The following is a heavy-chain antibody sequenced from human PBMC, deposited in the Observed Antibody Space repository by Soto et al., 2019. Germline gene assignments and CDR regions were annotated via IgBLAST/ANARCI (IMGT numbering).Heavy chain of an antibody. CDR2: IKQDGSEK. Sequence: GGSLRLSCAASGFTFSSYWMSWVRQAPGKGLEWVANIKQDGSEKYYVDSVKGRFTISRDNAKSSLYLQMNSLRAEDTAVYYCARDYPRPGPTRYSYYYLDGWGKGTTVTASS. CDR1: GFTFSSYW. J-gene: IGHJ6*03. CDR3: ARDYPRPGPTRYSYYYLDG. D-gene: IGHD3-16*02. V-gene: IGHV3-7*01.